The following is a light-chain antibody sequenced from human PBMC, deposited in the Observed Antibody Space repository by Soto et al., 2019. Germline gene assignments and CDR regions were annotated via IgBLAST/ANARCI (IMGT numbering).Light chain of an antibody. CDR1: SSDVGGYNY. J-gene: IGLJ2*01. CDR2: EVN. Sequence: QSVLTQPPSASGSPGQSVTISCTGTSSDVGGYNYVSWYQQYPGKAPKLMIFEVNKRPSGVPDRFSGSKSGNTASLTVPGLHPEDDPDYYCSSNAVSNFVVFGGGTKLTVL. V-gene: IGLV2-8*01. CDR3: SSNAVSNFVV.